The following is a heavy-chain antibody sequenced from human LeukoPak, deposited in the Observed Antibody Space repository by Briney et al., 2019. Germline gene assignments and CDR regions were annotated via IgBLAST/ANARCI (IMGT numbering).Heavy chain of an antibody. CDR2: INPSGGST. D-gene: IGHD6-13*01. V-gene: IGHV1-46*01. Sequence: GASVKVSYKASGYTFTSYYMHWVRQAPGQGLEWMGIINPSGGSTSYAQKFQGRVTITADESTSTAYMELSSLRSEDTAVYYCARGQQLVHGELLYYYYGMDVWGQGTTVTVSS. CDR1: GYTFTSYY. CDR3: ARGQQLVHGELLYYYYGMDV. J-gene: IGHJ6*02.